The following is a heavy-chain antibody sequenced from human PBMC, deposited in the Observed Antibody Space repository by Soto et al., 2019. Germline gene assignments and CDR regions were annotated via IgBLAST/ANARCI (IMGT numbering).Heavy chain of an antibody. V-gene: IGHV3-23*01. Sequence: PGGSLRLSCTASGFTFSSFAMSWVRQAPGQGLEWVSCIDGRGGGIYYADSVKGRFTIFRDTSKNTLSLQMDSLRVEDTAVYYCVRPLSSGRNYGKDVWGQGTTVTVSS. D-gene: IGHD3-10*01. CDR3: VRPLSSGRNYGKDV. CDR1: GFTFSSFA. CDR2: IDGRGGGI. J-gene: IGHJ6*02.